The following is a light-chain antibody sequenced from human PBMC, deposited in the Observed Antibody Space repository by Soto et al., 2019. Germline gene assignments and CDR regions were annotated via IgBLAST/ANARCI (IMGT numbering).Light chain of an antibody. CDR3: CSYPASSTVPYV. J-gene: IGLJ1*01. CDR2: DVS. Sequence: QSVLTQPASVSGSPGQSITISCSGTSGDVGVSNSVSWYQQHPGKVPKLIIYDVSYRPSGISNRFSGSKSDNTASLTISGLQAEDEAEYYCCSYPASSTVPYVFGSGTKLTVL. V-gene: IGLV2-14*01. CDR1: SGDVGVSNS.